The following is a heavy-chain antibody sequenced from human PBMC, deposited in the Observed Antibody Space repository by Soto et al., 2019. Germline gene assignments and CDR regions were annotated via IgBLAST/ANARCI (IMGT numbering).Heavy chain of an antibody. CDR3: AKAGGGDDGSGSYLPNYYGMDV. Sequence: GGSLRLSCAASGFTFSSFAMSWVRQAPGKGLEWVSAISGSGGNTYYADSVTGRFTISRDNSKNTLYLQMNSLRAEDTAVYYCAKAGGGDDGSGSYLPNYYGMDVWGQGTTVTVSS. J-gene: IGHJ6*02. D-gene: IGHD3-10*01. CDR1: GFTFSSFA. V-gene: IGHV3-23*01. CDR2: ISGSGGNT.